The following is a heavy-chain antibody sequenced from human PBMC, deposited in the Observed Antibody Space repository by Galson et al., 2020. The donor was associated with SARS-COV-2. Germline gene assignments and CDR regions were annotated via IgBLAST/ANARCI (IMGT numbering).Heavy chain of an antibody. V-gene: IGHV3-74*01. CDR1: GFSFNTNW. D-gene: IGHD2-2*01. CDR2: INSDGTYS. CDR3: ARESSTAVLDY. J-gene: IGHJ4*02. Sequence: GGSLRLSCAASGFSFNTNWMHWVRQAPGKGLVWVSRINSDGTYSTYADSVKGRFTMSRDNAKNTLYLQMDSLRAEDTAIYYCARESSTAVLDYWGQGTLVTVSS.